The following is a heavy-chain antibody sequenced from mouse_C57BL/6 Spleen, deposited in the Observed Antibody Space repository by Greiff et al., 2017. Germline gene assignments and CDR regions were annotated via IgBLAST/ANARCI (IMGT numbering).Heavy chain of an antibody. CDR1: GYTFTSYW. D-gene: IGHD3-2*02. CDR3: ARDKLRLYFDY. J-gene: IGHJ2*01. V-gene: IGHV1-69*01. CDR2: FDPSDSYT. Sequence: QVQLQQPGAELVMPGASVKLSCKASGYTFTSYWMHWVKQRPGQGLEWIGEFDPSDSYTNYNQKFKGKSTLTVDKSSSTAYMQLSSLTSEDSAVXYCARDKLRLYFDYWGQGTTLTVSS.